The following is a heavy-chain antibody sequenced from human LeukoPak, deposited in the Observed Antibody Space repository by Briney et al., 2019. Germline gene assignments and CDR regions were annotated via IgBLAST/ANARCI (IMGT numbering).Heavy chain of an antibody. J-gene: IGHJ4*02. CDR3: ARGEQWLVRY. CDR2: IDPNSGAA. Sequence: ASVKVSCKASGYTFTSYGISWVRQAPGQGLEWMGWIDPNSGAANYEKRFQGRVTMTRDISINTVYLEVRSDDTAVHYCARGEQWLVRYWGQGTLVIVSS. V-gene: IGHV1-2*02. D-gene: IGHD6-19*01. CDR1: GYTFTSYG.